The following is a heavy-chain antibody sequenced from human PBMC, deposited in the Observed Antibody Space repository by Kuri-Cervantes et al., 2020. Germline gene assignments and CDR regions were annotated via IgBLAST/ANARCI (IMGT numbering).Heavy chain of an antibody. J-gene: IGHJ6*03. V-gene: IGHV3-21*04. D-gene: IGHD3-3*01. CDR2: ISSTSSYI. Sequence: GESLKISCAASGFTFSSYWMHWVRQAPGKGLVWVSSISSTSSYIYYADSVKGRFTISRDNAKNSLYLQMNSLRAEDTAVCYCARDGGLRFLEWSQSVDYYMDVWGKGTTVTVSS. CDR1: GFTFSSYW. CDR3: ARDGGLRFLEWSQSVDYYMDV.